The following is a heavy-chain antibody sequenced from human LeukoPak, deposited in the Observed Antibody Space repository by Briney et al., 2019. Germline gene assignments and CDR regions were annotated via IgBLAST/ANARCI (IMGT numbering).Heavy chain of an antibody. D-gene: IGHD2-21*01. CDR1: GFTFSSYG. CDR3: AKDSRYCGGGKCNYGMDV. J-gene: IGHJ6*02. V-gene: IGHV3-30*18. CDR2: ISYDGSNI. Sequence: TGGSLRLSCAASGFTFSSYGMHWVRQAPGKGLEWVAVISYDGSNIYYADSVKGRFAISRDNSKNTLYLQMNSLRAEDTAVYYCAKDSRYCGGGKCNYGMDVWGQGTTVTVSS.